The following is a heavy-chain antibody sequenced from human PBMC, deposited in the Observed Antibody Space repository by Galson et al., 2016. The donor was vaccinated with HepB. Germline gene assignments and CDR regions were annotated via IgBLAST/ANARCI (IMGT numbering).Heavy chain of an antibody. V-gene: IGHV1-69*01. CDR3: ARDNEFGFGESDYYYYGMDV. J-gene: IGHJ6*02. CDR1: GGTFSTFNSYA. D-gene: IGHD3-10*01. CDR2: IVPAFGTT. Sequence: SCKASGGTFSTFNSYAISWVRLAPGQGLEWMGGIVPAFGTTNYAQKFQGRVTFTADGSTSTVYMELSSLRSEDTAVYYCARDNEFGFGESDYYYYGMDVWGQGTTVTVSS.